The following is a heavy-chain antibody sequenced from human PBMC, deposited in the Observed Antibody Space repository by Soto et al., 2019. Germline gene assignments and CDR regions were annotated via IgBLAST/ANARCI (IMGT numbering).Heavy chain of an antibody. CDR1: GYSFTTYW. D-gene: IGHD3-10*01. J-gene: IGHJ6*02. V-gene: IGHV5-51*01. CDR2: MYPGDSDT. CDR3: AGGGVRGVITRTRDYYGMDV. Sequence: GESLKISCKASGYSFTTYWIGWVRQMPGKGLELMGIMYPGDSDTRYSPSFQGQVTISADKSISTAYLLWSSLKASDTAMYYCAGGGVRGVITRTRDYYGMDVWGQGTTVTVSS.